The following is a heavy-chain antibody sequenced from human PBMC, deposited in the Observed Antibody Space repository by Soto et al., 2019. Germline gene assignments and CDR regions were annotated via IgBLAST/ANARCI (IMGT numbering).Heavy chain of an antibody. D-gene: IGHD2-15*01. Sequence: QVQLGESGGGVVQPGRSLRLSCAASGFTFSSYGMHWVRQAPGKGLEWVAVIWYDGSNKYYADSVKGRFTISRDNSKNTLYLQMISLRAEDTAVYYCARDGRRYCSGGSCYSIVYWGQGTLVTVSS. V-gene: IGHV3-33*01. CDR3: ARDGRRYCSGGSCYSIVY. CDR1: GFTFSSYG. CDR2: IWYDGSNK. J-gene: IGHJ4*02.